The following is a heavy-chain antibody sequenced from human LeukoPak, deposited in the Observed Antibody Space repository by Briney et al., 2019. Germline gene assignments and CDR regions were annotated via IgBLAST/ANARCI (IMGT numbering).Heavy chain of an antibody. V-gene: IGHV3-7*05. CDR3: ATIKVRANNYDTDGFEY. D-gene: IGHD3-10*01. Sequence: GGSLRLSCAASGFTFGSFSMYWVRQTPGKGLEWVANIKQDGNEKYYADSVKGRFTISRDNAKNSLYLQMNSLRAEDTAVYYCATIKVRANNYDTDGFEYWGQGTLVTVSS. CDR2: IKQDGNEK. CDR1: GFTFGSFS. J-gene: IGHJ4*02.